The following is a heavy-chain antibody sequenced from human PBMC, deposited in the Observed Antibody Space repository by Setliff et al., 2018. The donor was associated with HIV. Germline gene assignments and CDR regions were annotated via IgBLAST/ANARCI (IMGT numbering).Heavy chain of an antibody. J-gene: IGHJ4*02. CDR1: GGSFSGYY. CDR3: ARCSYLDWFDNFDS. CDR2: INHSGTT. Sequence: SETLSLTCAVYGGSFSGYYWSWIRQTPGRGLEWIGEINHSGTTNDNPSLKSRVTMSVDTSKNQFSLKLTSVTAADTAVYYCARCSYLDWFDNFDSWGQGTLVTVSS. D-gene: IGHD3-9*01. V-gene: IGHV4-34*01.